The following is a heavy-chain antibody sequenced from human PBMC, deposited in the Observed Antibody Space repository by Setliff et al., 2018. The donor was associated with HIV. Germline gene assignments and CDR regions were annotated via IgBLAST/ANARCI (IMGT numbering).Heavy chain of an antibody. J-gene: IGHJ4*02. Sequence: SETLSLTCTVSSGSISSSSYYWGWIRQPPGKGLEWIGSIYYSGSTYYNPSLKSRITISVDTSKNQFSLKLSSVTAADTAVYYCARGVGPPAGTYFDYWGQGTLVTVSS. CDR2: IYYSGST. D-gene: IGHD1-1*01. CDR1: SGSISSSSYY. V-gene: IGHV4-39*01. CDR3: ARGVGPPAGTYFDY.